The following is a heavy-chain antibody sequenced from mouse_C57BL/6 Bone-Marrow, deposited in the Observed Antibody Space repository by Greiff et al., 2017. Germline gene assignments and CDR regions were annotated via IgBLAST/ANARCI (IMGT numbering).Heavy chain of an antibody. CDR2: IYPRSGNT. CDR1: GYTFTSYG. Sequence: QVQLKQSGAELARPGASVKLSCKASGYTFTSYGIRWVKQRTGQGLEWIGEIYPRSGNTYYNEKFKGKATLTADKSSSTAYMELRSLTSEDSAVYVCARDDGYPLYYYAMDYWGQGTSVTVSS. J-gene: IGHJ4*01. CDR3: ARDDGYPLYYYAMDY. D-gene: IGHD2-3*01. V-gene: IGHV1-81*01.